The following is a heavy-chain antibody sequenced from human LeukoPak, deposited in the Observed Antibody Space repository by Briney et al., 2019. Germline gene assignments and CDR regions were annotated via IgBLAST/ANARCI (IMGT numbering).Heavy chain of an antibody. CDR1: GGSFSGYY. J-gene: IGHJ5*02. D-gene: IGHD2-2*01. V-gene: IGHV4-34*01. Sequence: SETLSLTCAVYGGSFSGYYWSWIRQPPGKGLEWIGEINHSGSTNYNPSLKSRVTISVDTSKSQFSLKLSSVTAADTAVYYCARAYCSSTSCRNWFDPWGQGTLVTVSS. CDR2: INHSGST. CDR3: ARAYCSSTSCRNWFDP.